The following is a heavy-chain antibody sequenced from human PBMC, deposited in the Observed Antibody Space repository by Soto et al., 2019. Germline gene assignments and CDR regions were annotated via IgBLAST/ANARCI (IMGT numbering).Heavy chain of an antibody. V-gene: IGHV4-61*01. CDR3: ARDFAYFDS. D-gene: IGHD3-3*01. J-gene: IGHJ4*02. Sequence: SETLSLTCTVSGGSFKSGSYSWSWIRQPPGKGLEWIGYVYHTGRTSYNPSLKSRVSISMDTSKNKFSLNLDSVTAADTAVYFCARDFAYFDSWGQGTLVTVSS. CDR1: GGSFKSGSYS. CDR2: VYHTGRT.